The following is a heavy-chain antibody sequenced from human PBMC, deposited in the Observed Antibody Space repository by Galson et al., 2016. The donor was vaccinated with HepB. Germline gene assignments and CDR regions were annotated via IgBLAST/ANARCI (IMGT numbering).Heavy chain of an antibody. CDR1: GDSISNSNW. V-gene: IGHV4-4*02. Sequence: LSLTCTVSGDSISNSNWWSWVRQPPGQGLEWIGQIFHSGRVNYTPSLASRVTISIDTSNNHFSLRLTSVTASDTALYYCARQYRGGPSDYWGQGTLVIVSS. D-gene: IGHD5-12*01. J-gene: IGHJ4*02. CDR2: IFHSGRV. CDR3: ARQYRGGPSDY.